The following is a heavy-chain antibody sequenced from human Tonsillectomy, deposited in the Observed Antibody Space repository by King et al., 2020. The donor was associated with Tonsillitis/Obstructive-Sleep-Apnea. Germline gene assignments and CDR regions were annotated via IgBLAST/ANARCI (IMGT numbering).Heavy chain of an antibody. CDR2: INHSGST. CDR3: ARRHSVTVVPFDY. CDR1: GESFSGHY. D-gene: IGHD1-20*01. Sequence: VQLPQWGAGLLKPSETLSLTCAVYGESFSGHYWSWIRQPPGKGLEWIGEINHSGSTNYNPSLKSRVTISVDTSTNKFSLNLSSVTAADAAVYYCARRHSVTVVPFDYWGQGTLVTVSS. V-gene: IGHV4-34*01. J-gene: IGHJ4*02.